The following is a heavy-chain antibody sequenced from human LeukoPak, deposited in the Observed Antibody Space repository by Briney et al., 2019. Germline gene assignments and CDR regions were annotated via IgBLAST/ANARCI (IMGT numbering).Heavy chain of an antibody. V-gene: IGHV1-69*04. CDR1: GGTFSSYA. Sequence: SVKVSCKASGGTFSSYAISWVRQAPGQGLEWMGRIIPILGIANYAQKFQGRVTITADKSTSTAYMELSSLRSGDTAVYYCARPLPEYYDSSGFDYWGQGTLVTVSS. J-gene: IGHJ4*02. CDR2: IIPILGIA. D-gene: IGHD3-22*01. CDR3: ARPLPEYYDSSGFDY.